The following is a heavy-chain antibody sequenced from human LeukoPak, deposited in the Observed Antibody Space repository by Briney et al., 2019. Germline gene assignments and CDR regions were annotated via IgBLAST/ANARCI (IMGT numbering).Heavy chain of an antibody. D-gene: IGHD3-10*01. V-gene: IGHV4-39*01. J-gene: IGHJ6*03. Sequence: MASETLSLTCTVSGGSISSSFYYWGWIRQPPGKGLEWIGSIYYSGSTYYNSSLKSRVTISVDTSKNQFSLKLSSVTAADTAVYYCARRKGSGSPYYHFYYMDVWGKGTTVTISS. CDR3: ARRKGSGSPYYHFYYMDV. CDR2: IYYSGST. CDR1: GGSISSSFYY.